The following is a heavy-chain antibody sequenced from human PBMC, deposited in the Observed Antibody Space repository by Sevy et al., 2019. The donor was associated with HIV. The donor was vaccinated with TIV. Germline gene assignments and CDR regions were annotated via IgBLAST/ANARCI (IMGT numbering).Heavy chain of an antibody. Sequence: ASVKVSCKASGYTFTGYYMHWVRQAPGQGLEWMGRINPNSGGTNYAQKFQGRVTMTRDTSISTAYMELSSLRSDDTAVYYCAVNYGSGINYGFDIWGQGTMVTVS. D-gene: IGHD3-10*01. CDR2: INPNSGGT. CDR3: AVNYGSGINYGFDI. J-gene: IGHJ3*02. V-gene: IGHV1-2*06. CDR1: GYTFTGYY.